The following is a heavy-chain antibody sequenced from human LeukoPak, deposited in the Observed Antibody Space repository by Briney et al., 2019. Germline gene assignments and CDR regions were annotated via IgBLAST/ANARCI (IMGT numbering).Heavy chain of an antibody. V-gene: IGHV2-5*01. Sequence: SGPTLVNPTQTLTLTCSFSGFSLTTSGVGVGWVRQPPGKALEWLALIYWNDYKPYSPSLKSRLTISKDTTKNQVVLTMTDMDPVDTGTYYCARRRCGSGSYYFDYWGQGILVTVSS. CDR1: GFSLTTSGVG. CDR3: ARRRCGSGSYYFDY. J-gene: IGHJ4*02. D-gene: IGHD3-10*01. CDR2: IYWNDYK.